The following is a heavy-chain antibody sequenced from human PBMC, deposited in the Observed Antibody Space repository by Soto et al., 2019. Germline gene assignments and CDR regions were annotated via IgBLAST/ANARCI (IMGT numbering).Heavy chain of an antibody. V-gene: IGHV1-46*01. Sequence: ASVKVSCKASGYTFTNYYMHWVRQAPGQGLEWMGIINPSGVSTSYAQKFQGRVTMTRDTSTSTVYMELSSLRSEDTALYYCARGTPVFFDYWGQETLFTVSS. CDR2: INPSGVST. J-gene: IGHJ4*02. CDR1: GYTFTNYY. CDR3: ARGTPVFFDY.